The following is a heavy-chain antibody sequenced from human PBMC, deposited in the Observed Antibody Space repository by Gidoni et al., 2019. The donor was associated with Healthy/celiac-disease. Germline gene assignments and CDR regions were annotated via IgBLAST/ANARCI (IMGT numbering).Heavy chain of an antibody. Sequence: QVQLQQWGAGLLKPSETLSLTCAVYGGSFRGYYWSWIRQPPGKGLEWIGEINHSGSTNYNPSLKSRVTISVDTSKNQFSLKLSSVTAADTAVYYCARGLYMVRGVNPNAFDIWGQGTMVTVSS. CDR3: ARGLYMVRGVNPNAFDI. V-gene: IGHV4-34*01. CDR2: INHSGST. J-gene: IGHJ3*02. CDR1: GGSFRGYY. D-gene: IGHD3-10*01.